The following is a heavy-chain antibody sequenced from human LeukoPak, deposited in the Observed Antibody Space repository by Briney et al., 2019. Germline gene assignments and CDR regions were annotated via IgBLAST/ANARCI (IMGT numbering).Heavy chain of an antibody. Sequence: GGSLRLSCAASGFTFSSYAMSWVRQAPGKGLEWVSGISGSGGSTYYADSVKGRFTISRDNSKNTLYLQMNSLRAEDTAVYYCAKAPRRYYGSGSYSVGPNWFDPWGQGTLVTVSS. J-gene: IGHJ5*02. CDR1: GFTFSSYA. CDR2: ISGSGGST. V-gene: IGHV3-23*01. CDR3: AKAPRRYYGSGSYSVGPNWFDP. D-gene: IGHD3-10*01.